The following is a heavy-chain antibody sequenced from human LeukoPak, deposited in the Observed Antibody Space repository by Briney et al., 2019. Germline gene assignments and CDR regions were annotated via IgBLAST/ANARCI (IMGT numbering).Heavy chain of an antibody. Sequence: SETLSLTCAVYGGSFSGYYWSWIRQPPGKGLEWIGEINHSGSTNYNPSLKSRVTISVDTSKNQFSLKLSSVTAADTAVYYCARHRLQRGWFDPWGQGTLVTVSS. D-gene: IGHD4-11*01. V-gene: IGHV4-34*01. CDR1: GGSFSGYY. CDR2: INHSGST. CDR3: ARHRLQRGWFDP. J-gene: IGHJ5*02.